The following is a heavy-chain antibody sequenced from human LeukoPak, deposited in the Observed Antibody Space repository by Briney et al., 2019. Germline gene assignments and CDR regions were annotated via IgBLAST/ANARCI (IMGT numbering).Heavy chain of an antibody. CDR1: GFTFDDYG. Sequence: GGSLRLPCAASGFTFDDYGMSWVRQAPGKGLEWVSGINWNGGSTGYADSVKGRFTISRDNAKNSLYLQMNSLRAEDTAIYYCAKNGDRGAYCTGGTCYPYFYYYMDVWGKGTTVTI. CDR2: INWNGGST. D-gene: IGHD2-15*01. CDR3: AKNGDRGAYCTGGTCYPYFYYYMDV. V-gene: IGHV3-20*04. J-gene: IGHJ6*03.